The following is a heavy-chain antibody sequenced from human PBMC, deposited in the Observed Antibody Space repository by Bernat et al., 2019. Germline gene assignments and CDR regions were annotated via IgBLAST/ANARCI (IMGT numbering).Heavy chain of an antibody. CDR2: ISGSGGST. D-gene: IGHD2/OR15-2a*01. Sequence: EVQLLESGGGLVQPGGSLRLSCAASGFTFSSYAMSWVRQAPGKGLEWVSAISGSGGSTYYADSVKGRFTIARDNSKNTLYLQMNSLRAEDAAVYYCAKDGVVSYWYFDLWGRGTLVTVSS. CDR3: AKDGVVSYWYFDL. V-gene: IGHV3-23*01. CDR1: GFTFSSYA. J-gene: IGHJ2*01.